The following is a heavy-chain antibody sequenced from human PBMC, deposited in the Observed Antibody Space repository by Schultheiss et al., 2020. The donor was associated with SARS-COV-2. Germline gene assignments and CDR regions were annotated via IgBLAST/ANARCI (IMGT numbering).Heavy chain of an antibody. CDR1: GFTFSDYY. CDR2: ISSSGSTI. Sequence: GGSLRLSCAASGFTFSDYYMSWIRQAPGKGLEWVSYISSSGSTIYYADSVKGRFTISRDNAKNSLYLQMNSLRAEDTAVYSCAKAWSVVPSGLLAYWGQGTLVTVSS. V-gene: IGHV3-11*01. CDR3: AKAWSVVPSGLLAY. D-gene: IGHD2-2*01. J-gene: IGHJ4*02.